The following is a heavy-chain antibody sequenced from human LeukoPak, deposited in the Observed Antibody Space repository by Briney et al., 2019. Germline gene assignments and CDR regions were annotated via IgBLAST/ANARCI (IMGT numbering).Heavy chain of an antibody. CDR2: IETGGTT. J-gene: IGHJ4*02. D-gene: IGHD4-17*01. CDR3: VRDPPHGDSRR. Sequence: PGGSLRLSCAASGFLVSSTYMSWVRQAPGKGLEWVSIIETGGTTYYRHSVEGRVTISRDDSKNNLYLQMNILRAEDAAVYYCVRDPPHGDSRRGDQGTLVTVSS. CDR1: GFLVSSTY. V-gene: IGHV3-66*01.